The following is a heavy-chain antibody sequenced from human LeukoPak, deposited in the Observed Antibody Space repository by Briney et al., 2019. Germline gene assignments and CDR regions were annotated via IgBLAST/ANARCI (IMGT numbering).Heavy chain of an antibody. J-gene: IGHJ5*02. CDR3: AGGDYNWNGFDP. Sequence: PGGSLRLSGAASGFTFSSYSMNWVRQAPGKGLEGVSYITSRSSTIYYADSVKVRFTISRDNAKNSLYLQMNSLRVEDTAIYYCAGGDYNWNGFDPWGQGTLVTVSS. CDR2: ITSRSSTI. D-gene: IGHD1-20*01. V-gene: IGHV3-48*01. CDR1: GFTFSSYS.